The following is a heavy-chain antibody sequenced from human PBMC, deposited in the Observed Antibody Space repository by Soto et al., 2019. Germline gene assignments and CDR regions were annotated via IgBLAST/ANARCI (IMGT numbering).Heavy chain of an antibody. D-gene: IGHD3-3*01. CDR2: INAANGNT. V-gene: IGHV1-3*01. CDR3: ARDQLRDYDFWSGYSQGFDY. CDR1: GYTFTMYA. J-gene: IGHJ4*02. Sequence: QVQLVQSGAEVKKPGASVRVSCEASGYTFTMYAIHWVRQAPGQRLEWMGWINAANGNTKSSQKFQGRVSITRDTSASTAYMELSSLRSEDTALYYCARDQLRDYDFWSGYSQGFDYWGQGTLVTVSS.